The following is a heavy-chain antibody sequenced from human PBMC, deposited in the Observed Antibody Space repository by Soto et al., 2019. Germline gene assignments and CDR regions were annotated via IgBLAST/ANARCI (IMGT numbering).Heavy chain of an antibody. CDR1: GGSISDSSYY. CDR2: IYYSGST. V-gene: IGHV4-39*01. CDR3: ARHSAESSRASRGKWFDP. J-gene: IGHJ5*02. D-gene: IGHD2-2*01. Sequence: SETLSLTCTVSGGSISDSSYYWGWIRQPPGKGLDWIGTIYYSGSTYYNPSLKSRVTMSVDTSKNQFSLKLTSVTAADTAVYYCARHSAESSRASRGKWFDPGGQGTLVTVSS.